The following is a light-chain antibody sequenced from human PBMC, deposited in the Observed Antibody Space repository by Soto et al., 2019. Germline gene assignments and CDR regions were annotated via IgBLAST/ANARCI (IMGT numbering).Light chain of an antibody. J-gene: IGKJ5*01. CDR2: GAS. V-gene: IGKV3-20*01. CDR1: HSVSSSY. CDR3: QQYGSSPPVT. Sequence: EIVLTQSPGTLSLSPEQRATLSSRASHSVSSSYLAWYQQKPGQAPRLLIYGASSRATGIPDRFSGSGSGTDFTLTISRLEPEDFAVYYCQQYGSSPPVTFRQGTRLEI.